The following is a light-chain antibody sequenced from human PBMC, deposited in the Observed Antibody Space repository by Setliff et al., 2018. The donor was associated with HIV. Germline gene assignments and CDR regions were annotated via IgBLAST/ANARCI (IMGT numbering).Light chain of an antibody. J-gene: IGLJ1*01. Sequence: QSALTQPPSASGSPGQSVTISCTGTSSDVGGYNYVSWYQQHPGKAPKLMISDVSNRPSGVSNRFSGSKSGNTASLTISGLQAEDEADYYCSSYTSRTPLYVFGTWTKVTVL. CDR2: DVS. V-gene: IGLV2-14*03. CDR1: SSDVGGYNY. CDR3: SSYTSRTPLYV.